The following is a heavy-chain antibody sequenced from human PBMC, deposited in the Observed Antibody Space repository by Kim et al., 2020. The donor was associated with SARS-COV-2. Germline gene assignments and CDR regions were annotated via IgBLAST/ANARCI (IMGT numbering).Heavy chain of an antibody. CDR1: GYTFTGYY. CDR2: INPNSGGT. D-gene: IGHD1-26*01. V-gene: IGHV1-2*06. J-gene: IGHJ3*02. Sequence: ASVKVSCKASGYTFTGYYMHWVRQAPGQGLEWMGRINPNSGGTNYAQKFQGRVTMTRDTSISTAYMELSRLRSDDTAVYYCVLWELLGFGDDAFDIWGQGTMVTVSS. CDR3: VLWELLGFGDDAFDI.